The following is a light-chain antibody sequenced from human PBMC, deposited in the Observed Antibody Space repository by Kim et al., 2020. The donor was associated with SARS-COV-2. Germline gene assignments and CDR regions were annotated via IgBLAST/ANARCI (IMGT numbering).Light chain of an antibody. V-gene: IGKV1-17*02. CDR1: EDIRKS. CDR3: LQHHLYPLT. Sequence: SASVGDGITITCRAGEDIRKSVAWYQHKPGKAPTRLVFEASTLEGGVPPRFSASGSGTQFALIINNLQPEDSATYFCLQHHLYPLTFGGGTKVDIK. J-gene: IGKJ4*02. CDR2: EAS.